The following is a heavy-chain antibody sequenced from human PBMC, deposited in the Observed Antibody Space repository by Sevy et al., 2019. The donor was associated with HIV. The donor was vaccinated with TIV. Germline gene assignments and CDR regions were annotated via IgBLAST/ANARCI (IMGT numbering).Heavy chain of an antibody. V-gene: IGHV2-5*02. CDR3: AHSRSVYVWGSYVPSGAFDI. CDR1: GFSLSTSGVG. J-gene: IGHJ3*02. Sequence: SGPTLVNPTQTLTLTCTFSGFSLSTSGVGVGWIRQPPGKALEWLALIYWDDDKRYSPSLKSRLTITKDTSKNQVVLTMTNMDPVETATYYCAHSRSVYVWGSYVPSGAFDIWGQGTMVTVSS. D-gene: IGHD3-16*01. CDR2: IYWDDDK.